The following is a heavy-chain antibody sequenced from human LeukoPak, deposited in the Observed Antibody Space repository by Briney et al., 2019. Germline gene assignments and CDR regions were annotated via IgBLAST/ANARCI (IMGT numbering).Heavy chain of an antibody. CDR3: AKRGDNSSWTIDY. Sequence: GGSLRLSCAASGFTFSSYGMHWVRQAPGKGLEWVALIRYHGSDKYYAQSVKGRFTISRDNSKNMLYLQLNSLRGEDTAMYYCAKRGDNSSWTIDYWGQGTLVTVSS. V-gene: IGHV3-30*02. J-gene: IGHJ4*02. CDR1: GFTFSSYG. CDR2: IRYHGSDK. D-gene: IGHD6-13*01.